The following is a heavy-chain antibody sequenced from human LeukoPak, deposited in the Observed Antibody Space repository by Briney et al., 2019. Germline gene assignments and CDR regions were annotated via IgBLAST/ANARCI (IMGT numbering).Heavy chain of an antibody. CDR3: ASRHRLTGDGTPANWFDP. CDR2: INHSGST. V-gene: IGHV4-34*01. Sequence: SETLSLTCAVYGGSFSGYYWSLIRQPPGKGLEWIGEINHSGSTNYNPSLKSRVTISVDTSKNQFSLKLSSVTAADTAVYYCASRHRLTGDGTPANWFDPWGQGTLVTVSS. J-gene: IGHJ5*02. CDR1: GGSFSGYY. D-gene: IGHD7-27*01.